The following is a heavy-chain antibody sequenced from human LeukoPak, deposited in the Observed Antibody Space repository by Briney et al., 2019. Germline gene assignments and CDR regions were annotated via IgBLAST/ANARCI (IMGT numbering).Heavy chain of an antibody. D-gene: IGHD1-26*01. J-gene: IGHJ4*02. Sequence: SETLSLTCILSLGSISSSIYYWGWTRHPPGKGLEWLGSIYYSGSTYYNASLQSRVTISIETSKNQISLRLNSVTAADTAMYYCAKSGGYGLIDYWGQGTLVTVSS. CDR1: LGSISSSIYY. V-gene: IGHV4-39*01. CDR3: AKSGGYGLIDY. CDR2: IYYSGST.